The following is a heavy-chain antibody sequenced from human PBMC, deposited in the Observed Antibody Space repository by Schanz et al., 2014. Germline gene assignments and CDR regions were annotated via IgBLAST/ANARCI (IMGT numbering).Heavy chain of an antibody. CDR3: VILPRDNSALGP. V-gene: IGHV1-2*01. CDR1: GYTFTGYH. J-gene: IGHJ5*02. Sequence: QVQLVQSGAEVKKPGASVKVSCKASGYTFTGYHMHWVRQAPGQGLEWMGRINPNSGAANYAQKXQGXXXXXXXXXXXXXXXXXXXXXXXXXXXXXXVILPRDNSALGPWGQGTLVTVSS. CDR2: INPNSGAA. D-gene: IGHD6-25*01.